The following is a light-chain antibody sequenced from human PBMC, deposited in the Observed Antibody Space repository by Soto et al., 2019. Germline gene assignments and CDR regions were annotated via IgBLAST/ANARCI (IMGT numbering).Light chain of an antibody. CDR2: GAS. CDR3: QQLNSYPLT. J-gene: IGKJ4*01. Sequence: EIVLTQSPGTLSLSPGERVTLSCRASQSVSSTYVAWYQHKPGQAPRLLIYGASSRATGVPDRFSGSGSGTDFTLTISRLEPEDFATYYCQQLNSYPLTFGGGTKVEI. V-gene: IGKV3-20*01. CDR1: QSVSSTY.